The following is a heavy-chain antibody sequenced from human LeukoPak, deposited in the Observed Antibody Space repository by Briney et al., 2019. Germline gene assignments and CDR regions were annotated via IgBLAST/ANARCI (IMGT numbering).Heavy chain of an antibody. CDR2: ISAYNNNT. J-gene: IGHJ4*02. Sequence: ASVKVSCKTSGYRFTTYSVSWVRQAPGQGLEWMGWISAYNNNTDFAQKFQDRVTLTTDTSTSTAYMELRSLRSDDSAVYYCVRALHHSNGWFLIGDFDYWGQGTLVTVSS. D-gene: IGHD6-19*01. CDR1: GYRFTTYS. CDR3: VRALHHSNGWFLIGDFDY. V-gene: IGHV1-18*01.